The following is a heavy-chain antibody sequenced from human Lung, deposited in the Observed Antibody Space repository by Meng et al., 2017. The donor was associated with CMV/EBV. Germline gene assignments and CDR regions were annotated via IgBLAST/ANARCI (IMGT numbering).Heavy chain of an antibody. CDR3: ARGYDFWSAYYLIDP. J-gene: IGHJ5*02. Sequence: ASVXVSCKASGYTFSTYTIIWVRQAPGQGLEWMGWISPYNGDTNYAPKFQGRVSMTTDTSTSTAYLELRSLRSDDTAVYYCARGYDFWSAYYLIDPWCQGTLVTVSS. D-gene: IGHD3-3*01. V-gene: IGHV1-18*01. CDR2: ISPYNGDT. CDR1: GYTFSTYT.